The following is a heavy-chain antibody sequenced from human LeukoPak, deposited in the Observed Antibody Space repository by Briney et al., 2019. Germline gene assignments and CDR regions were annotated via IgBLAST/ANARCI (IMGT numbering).Heavy chain of an antibody. J-gene: IGHJ1*01. D-gene: IGHD3-22*01. V-gene: IGHV4-39*01. Sequence: PSETLSLTCSLSGDSISRSDSDWDWIRQAPGKGLEWIGTIYYSGSTYYSPTRKSRVTMSVDRSNTQFSLNLRSVTAADTAVYYCARRRYYDGSGYLEWGQGTLLSVSS. CDR3: ARRRYYDGSGYLE. CDR1: GDSISRSDSD. CDR2: IYYSGST.